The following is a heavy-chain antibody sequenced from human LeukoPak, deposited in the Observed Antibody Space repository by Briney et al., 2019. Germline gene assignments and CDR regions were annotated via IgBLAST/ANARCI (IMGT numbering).Heavy chain of an antibody. V-gene: IGHV3-64D*06. CDR1: GFALSAYA. J-gene: IGHJ4*02. Sequence: GGSLRLSCSASGFALSAYAMHWVRQAPGKGLQYVSAISPTGDSTYYADSVKGRFSISRDNSKNTLYLQVSSLRPEDTAVYYCAPKGTEGYWGQGTLVTVSS. CDR2: ISPTGDST. CDR3: APKGTEGY.